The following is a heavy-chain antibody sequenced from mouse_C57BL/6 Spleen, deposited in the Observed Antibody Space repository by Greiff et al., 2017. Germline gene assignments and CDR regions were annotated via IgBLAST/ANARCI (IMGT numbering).Heavy chain of an antibody. D-gene: IGHD2-3*01. Sequence: QVQLQQPGAELVRPGSSVKLSCKASGYTFTSYWMDWVKQRPGQGLEWIGNIYPSDSETHYNQKFKDKATLTVDKSSSTAYMQLSSPTSEDSAVYYCASYDGYFMFAYWGQGTLVTVSA. J-gene: IGHJ3*01. CDR3: ASYDGYFMFAY. CDR2: IYPSDSET. V-gene: IGHV1-61*01. CDR1: GYTFTSYW.